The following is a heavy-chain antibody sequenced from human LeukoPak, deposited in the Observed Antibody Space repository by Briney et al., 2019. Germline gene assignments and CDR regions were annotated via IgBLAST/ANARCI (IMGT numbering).Heavy chain of an antibody. J-gene: IGHJ6*03. D-gene: IGHD2-2*01. Sequence: SETLSLTCAVYVGSFSGYYWSWIRQPPGKGLEWIGEINHSGSTNYNPSLKSRVTISVDTSKNQFSLKLSSVTAADTAVYYCATRTIDVYYYYYMDVWGKGTTVSISS. CDR1: VGSFSGYY. V-gene: IGHV4-34*01. CDR2: INHSGST. CDR3: ATRTIDVYYYYYMDV.